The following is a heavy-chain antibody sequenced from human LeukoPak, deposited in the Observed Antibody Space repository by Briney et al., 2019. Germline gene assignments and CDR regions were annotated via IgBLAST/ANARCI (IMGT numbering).Heavy chain of an antibody. V-gene: IGHV3-30-3*01. J-gene: IGHJ4*02. Sequence: GGSLRLSCAASGFTFSIYAMHWVRQAPGKGLEWVAVISYDGSNKYYADSVKGRFTISRDNSKNTLYLQMNSLRAEDTAVYYCLVGSGSYEGGQGTLVTVSS. CDR2: ISYDGSNK. CDR3: LVGSGSYE. CDR1: GFTFSIYA. D-gene: IGHD1-26*01.